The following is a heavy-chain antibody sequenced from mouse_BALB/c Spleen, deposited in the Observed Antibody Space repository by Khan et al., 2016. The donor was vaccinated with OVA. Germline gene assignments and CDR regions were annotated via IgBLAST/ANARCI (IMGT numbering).Heavy chain of an antibody. CDR1: GFSLTGFG. D-gene: IGHD1-2*01. V-gene: IGHV2-6-7*01. CDR3: ARELRLGGFAY. CDR2: IWGDGST. Sequence: QVQLKESGPGLVAPSQSLSITCTVSGFSLTGFGINWVRQPPGQGLEWLGMIWGDGSTDYHSALKSRLSISKDNSKSQAFLKMNSLQTDDTARYYCARELRLGGFAYWGQGTLVTVSA. J-gene: IGHJ3*01.